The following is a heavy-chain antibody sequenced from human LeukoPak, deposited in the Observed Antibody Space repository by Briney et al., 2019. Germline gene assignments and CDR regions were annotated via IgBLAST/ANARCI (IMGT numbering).Heavy chain of an antibody. CDR2: IYPGDSGT. CDR1: GYSFTSYW. CDR3: ARHLTYASAWYCPDY. Sequence: GESLKISCKGSGYSFTSYWIGWVRQMPGXGLEWMGIIYPGDSGTRYSPSFQGQVTISADKSISTAYLQWSSLKASDTAMYYCARHLTYASAWYCPDYWGQGTLVTVSS. J-gene: IGHJ4*02. V-gene: IGHV5-51*01. D-gene: IGHD6-19*01.